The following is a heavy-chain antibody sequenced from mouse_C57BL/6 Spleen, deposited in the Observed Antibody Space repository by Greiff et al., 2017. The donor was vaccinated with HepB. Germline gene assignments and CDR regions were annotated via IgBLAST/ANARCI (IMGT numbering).Heavy chain of an antibody. J-gene: IGHJ3*01. Sequence: EVQLVESGGGLVQPKGSLKLSCAASGFSFNTYAMNWVRQAPGKGLEWVARIRSKSNNYATYYADSVKDRFTISRDDSESMLYLQMNNLKTEDTAMYYCVSPPWDYDWFAYWGQGTLVTVSA. CDR1: GFSFNTYA. V-gene: IGHV10-1*01. CDR2: IRSKSNNYAT. CDR3: VSPPWDYDWFAY. D-gene: IGHD2-4*01.